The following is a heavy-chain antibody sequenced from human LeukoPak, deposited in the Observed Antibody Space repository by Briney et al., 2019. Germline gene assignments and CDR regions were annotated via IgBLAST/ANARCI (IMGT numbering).Heavy chain of an antibody. CDR2: ISYDGSNK. Sequence: AGGSLRLSCAVSGFTFSDYAMHWVRQAPGKGLEWLAIISYDGSNKYYADSVKGRFTISRDNSKNTLYLEMNSLIPEDTALYYCAKPQEADLWVPDYWGQGTLVTVSS. D-gene: IGHD3-3*01. J-gene: IGHJ4*02. CDR1: GFTFSDYA. CDR3: AKPQEADLWVPDY. V-gene: IGHV3-30*18.